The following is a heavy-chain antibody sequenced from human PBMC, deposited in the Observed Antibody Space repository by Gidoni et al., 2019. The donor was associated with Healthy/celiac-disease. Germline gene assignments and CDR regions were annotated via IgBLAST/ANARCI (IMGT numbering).Heavy chain of an antibody. D-gene: IGHD6-13*01. V-gene: IGHV3-23*01. CDR2: ISGSGGST. J-gene: IGHJ4*02. CDR3: ANVHIYSSRPLDY. CDR1: GFTFSSYA. Sequence: EVQLLESGGGLVQPGGSLRLSCAAPGFTFSSYAMSWVRQAPGKGLEWFSAISGSGGSTYYADSVKGRFTISRDNSKNTLYLQMNSLRAEDTAVYYCANVHIYSSRPLDYWGQGTLVTVSS.